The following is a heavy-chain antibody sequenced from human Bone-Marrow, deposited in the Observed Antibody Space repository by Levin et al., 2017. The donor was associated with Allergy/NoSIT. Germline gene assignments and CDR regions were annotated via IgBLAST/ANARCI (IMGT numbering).Heavy chain of an antibody. CDR3: AKRSAMTFGGVIMNNFDS. Sequence: GGSLRLSCEASGFTFSTCAMSWVRQAPGMGLEWVSGISGSGGSTYYADSVKGRFTISRDNSKNMVYLQMNSLRAEDTAVYYCAKRSAMTFGGVIMNNFDSWGLGALVTVSS. J-gene: IGHJ4*02. V-gene: IGHV3-23*01. CDR2: ISGSGGST. D-gene: IGHD3-16*02. CDR1: GFTFSTCA.